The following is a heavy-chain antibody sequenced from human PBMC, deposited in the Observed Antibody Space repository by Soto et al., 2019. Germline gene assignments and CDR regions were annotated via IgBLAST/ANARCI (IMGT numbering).Heavy chain of an antibody. Sequence: GGSLRLSCVVSGFTFSSYAMNWVRQAPGKGLEWVSSISGSGDKTYYAVSVKGRFTISRDNSKNTLFLQMDNLRVEDTAIYYCAKDRPGNGPDFDFWGQGTLVTVSS. D-gene: IGHD2-8*01. CDR1: GFTFSSYA. J-gene: IGHJ4*02. V-gene: IGHV3-23*01. CDR3: AKDRPGNGPDFDF. CDR2: ISGSGDKT.